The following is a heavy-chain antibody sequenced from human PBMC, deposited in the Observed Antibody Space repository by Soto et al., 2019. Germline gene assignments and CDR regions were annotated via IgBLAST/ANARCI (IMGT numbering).Heavy chain of an antibody. J-gene: IGHJ4*02. Sequence: SETLSLTCTVSGGSISSGDYYWSWLRQPPGKGLEWIGYIYYSGSTYYNPSLKSRVTISVDTSKSQFSLKLSSVTAADTAVYYCAREATIAARLDSWGQGTLVTVSS. CDR1: GGSISSGDYY. D-gene: IGHD6-6*01. CDR2: IYYSGST. V-gene: IGHV4-30-4*01. CDR3: AREATIAARLDS.